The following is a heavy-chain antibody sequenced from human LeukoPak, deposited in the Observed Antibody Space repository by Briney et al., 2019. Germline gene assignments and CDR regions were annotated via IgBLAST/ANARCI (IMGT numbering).Heavy chain of an antibody. CDR1: GFTFSNAS. CDR2: IKSKTDGGTT. J-gene: IGHJ4*02. D-gene: IGHD3-3*01. CDR3: ARAGVVRYYFDY. Sequence: GGSLRLSCAASGFTFSNASMSWVRQAPGKGLEWVGRIKSKTDGGTTDYAAPVKGRFTISRDDSKNTLYLQMNSLRAEDTAVYYCARAGVVRYYFDYWGQGTLVTVSP. V-gene: IGHV3-15*01.